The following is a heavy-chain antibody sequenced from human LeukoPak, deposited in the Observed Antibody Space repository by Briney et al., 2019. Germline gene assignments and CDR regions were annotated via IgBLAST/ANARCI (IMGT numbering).Heavy chain of an antibody. D-gene: IGHD1-26*01. Sequence: PSETLSLTCAVSGYSIRSGYYRGWIRQPPGKGLEWIGSIYHSGSTYYNPSLKSRVTISVDTSKNQFSLKLSSVTAADTAVYYCARQDSGSYGVLDYWGQGTLVTVSS. V-gene: IGHV4-38-2*01. J-gene: IGHJ4*02. CDR2: IYHSGST. CDR1: GYSIRSGYY. CDR3: ARQDSGSYGVLDY.